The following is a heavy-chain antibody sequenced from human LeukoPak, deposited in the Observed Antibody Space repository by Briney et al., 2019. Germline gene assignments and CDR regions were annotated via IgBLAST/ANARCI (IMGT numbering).Heavy chain of an antibody. Sequence: ASVKVSCKASGYTFTTYAIHWVRQAPGQGLEWMGWITPGGGANYPQKFQGRVAITWDTSITTAYMDLSRLTSDDTAVYYCARDRYGDGFAHLDYWGQGALVTVSS. J-gene: IGHJ4*02. D-gene: IGHD5-24*01. CDR2: ITPGGGA. CDR3: ARDRYGDGFAHLDY. CDR1: GYTFTTYA. V-gene: IGHV1-2*02.